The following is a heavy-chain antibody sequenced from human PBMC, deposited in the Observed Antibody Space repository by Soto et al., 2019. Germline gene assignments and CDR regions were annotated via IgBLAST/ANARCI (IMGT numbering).Heavy chain of an antibody. CDR1: GYTFTSYG. Sequence: QVQLVQSGAEVKKPGASVKVSCKASGYTFTSYGISWVRQAPGQGLEWMGWISAYNGNTNYAQKLQGRVTMTTDTSTSTAYMELRSLRSDDTAVYYCARKDCSGGSFYEGYYYYGMDVWGQGTTVTVSS. V-gene: IGHV1-18*01. J-gene: IGHJ6*02. CDR3: ARKDCSGGSFYEGYYYYGMDV. CDR2: ISAYNGNT. D-gene: IGHD2-15*01.